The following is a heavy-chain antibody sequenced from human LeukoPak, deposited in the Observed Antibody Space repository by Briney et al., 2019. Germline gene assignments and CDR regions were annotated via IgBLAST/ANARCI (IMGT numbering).Heavy chain of an antibody. D-gene: IGHD1-26*01. CDR2: ISGSGGTT. J-gene: IGHJ4*02. CDR3: AREEGATDY. V-gene: IGHV3-23*01. Sequence: SGGSLTLSCAASGFTFSNYAMSWVRQAPGKGLEWVLGISGSGGTTYYADSVKGRFTISRDNAKNSLYLQMNSLRAEDTAVYYCAREEGATDYWGQGTLVTVSS. CDR1: GFTFSNYA.